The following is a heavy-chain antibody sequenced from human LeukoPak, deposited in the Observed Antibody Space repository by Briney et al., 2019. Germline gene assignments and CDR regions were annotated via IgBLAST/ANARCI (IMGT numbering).Heavy chain of an antibody. Sequence: GGSLRLSCAASGFTFSSYEIHWVRQAPGKGLEWVSKIGGIGSIMYADSVKGRFTISTDSAKSSVYLQMNSPRAEDTAVYYCARRLPYYGMDVWGQGTTVTVSS. CDR2: IGGIGSI. V-gene: IGHV3-48*03. CDR1: GFTFSSYE. J-gene: IGHJ6*02. CDR3: ARRLPYYGMDV.